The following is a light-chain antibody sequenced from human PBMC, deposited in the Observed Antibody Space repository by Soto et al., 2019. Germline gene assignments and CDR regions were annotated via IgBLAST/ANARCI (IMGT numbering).Light chain of an antibody. V-gene: IGKV3-15*01. CDR3: QQYNNRPRT. Sequence: MTQSPSSLSAYLGDRVTITSRASQGISNYLSWYQQKPGQAPRLLIHGATTRATGIPARFRGSGSGTEFTLTISSLQSEDFAVYYCQQYNNRPRTFGQGTKVDI. J-gene: IGKJ1*01. CDR1: QGISNY. CDR2: GAT.